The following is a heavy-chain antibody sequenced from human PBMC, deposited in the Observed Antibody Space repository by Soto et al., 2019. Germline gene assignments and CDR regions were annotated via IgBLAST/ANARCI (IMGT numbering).Heavy chain of an antibody. CDR1: GGTFSSYA. D-gene: IGHD2-15*01. CDR3: AREVGYYTLRDRGDDY. Sequence: GASVQVSCKASGGTFSSYAISWVRQAPGQGLEWMGGIIPIFGTANYAQKFQGRVTITADESTSTAYMELSSLSSEDTAVYYCAREVGYYTLRDRGDDYWGQGTLVTVSS. V-gene: IGHV1-69*13. CDR2: IIPIFGTA. J-gene: IGHJ4*02.